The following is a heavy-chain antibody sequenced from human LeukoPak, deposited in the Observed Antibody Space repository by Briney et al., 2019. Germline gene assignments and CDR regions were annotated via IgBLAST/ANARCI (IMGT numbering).Heavy chain of an antibody. Sequence: GGSLRLSCAASGFTFSSYSMNWVRQAPGKGLEWVSSISSSSSYIYYADSVKGRFTISRDNAKNSLYLQMNSLRAEDTAVYYCARDGNPRYNWNDFPDYWGQGTLVTVS. CDR3: ARDGNPRYNWNDFPDY. J-gene: IGHJ4*02. CDR2: ISSSSSYI. CDR1: GFTFSSYS. V-gene: IGHV3-21*01. D-gene: IGHD1-1*01.